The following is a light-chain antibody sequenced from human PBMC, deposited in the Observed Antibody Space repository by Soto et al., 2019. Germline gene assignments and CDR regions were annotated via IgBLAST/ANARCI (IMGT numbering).Light chain of an antibody. CDR1: SSDVGAYNY. CDR3: SSYTTLHTLAV. J-gene: IGLJ3*02. CDR2: AVN. Sequence: QSVLTQPASVSGSPGQSITISCTGTSSDVGAYNYVSWYQQHPGKAPKLMIYAVNDRPSGVSERFSGSKSGNTASLPISGLQAEDEDDYSCSSYTTLHTLAVFGGGTKLTVL. V-gene: IGLV2-14*01.